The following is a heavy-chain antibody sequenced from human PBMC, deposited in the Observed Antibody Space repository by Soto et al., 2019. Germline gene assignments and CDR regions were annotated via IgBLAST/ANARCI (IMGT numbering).Heavy chain of an antibody. CDR1: NGSLSSNY. V-gene: IGHV4-59*01. CDR2: IYYSGST. D-gene: IGHD3-10*01. Sequence: PSETLSLTCTVSNGSLSSNYWSWIRQSPGKGLEWIGNIYYSGSTNYNPSLKSRVTMSVDTSKNQFTLKLSSVTAADTGVYFCARSFMVPVYFFGYRGHVTPFPISS. CDR3: ARSFMVPVYFFGY. J-gene: IGHJ4*01.